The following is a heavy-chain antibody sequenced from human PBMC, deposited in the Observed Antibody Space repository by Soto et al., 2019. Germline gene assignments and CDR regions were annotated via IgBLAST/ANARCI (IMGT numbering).Heavy chain of an antibody. V-gene: IGHV3-23*01. CDR2: IDSTGANT. J-gene: IGHJ4*02. CDR3: VSWVSAHFDY. D-gene: IGHD3-16*01. Sequence: WGCLRLSCVVSRYTFKSHGLSWVRQAPGKGLEWVSTIDSTGANTHYADSVRGRFTISRDNSRNTLHLQMHDLRADDTALYYCVSWVSAHFDYWGQGTLVTVSS. CDR1: RYTFKSHG.